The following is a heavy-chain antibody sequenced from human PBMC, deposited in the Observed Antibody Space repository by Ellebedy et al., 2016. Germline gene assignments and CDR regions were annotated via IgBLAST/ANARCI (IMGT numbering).Heavy chain of an antibody. CDR3: TRGSSIAARPRAFDI. CDR1: GYTFTDYY. J-gene: IGHJ3*02. V-gene: IGHV1-2*02. Sequence: ASVKVSCXVSGYTFTDYYIHWVRQAPGQGLEWMGWVNPNSGGTTYAQKFEGRVTMTRDTSISTAYMELSSLRSDDTAVYYCTRGSSIAARPRAFDIWGQGTMVTVSS. CDR2: VNPNSGGT. D-gene: IGHD6-6*01.